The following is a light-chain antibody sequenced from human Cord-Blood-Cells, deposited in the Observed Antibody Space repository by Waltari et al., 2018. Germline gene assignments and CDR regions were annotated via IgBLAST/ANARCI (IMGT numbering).Light chain of an antibody. CDR2: AAS. V-gene: IGKV1-39*01. J-gene: IGKJ2*01. CDR3: QQSYSTPRT. CDR1: QSISSY. Sequence: DIQMTQSPSSLSASVGDRVTITCRASQSISSYLNWHQQKPGKAPKLRIYAASSLQSGVPSRFSGSGSGTDFTLTISSLQPEDFATYYCQQSYSTPRTFGQGTKLEIK.